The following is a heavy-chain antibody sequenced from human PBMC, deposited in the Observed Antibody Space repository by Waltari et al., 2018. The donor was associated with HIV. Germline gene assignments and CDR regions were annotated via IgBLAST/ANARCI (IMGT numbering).Heavy chain of an antibody. D-gene: IGHD2-8*01. Sequence: EVHLVQSGGGLVQPGESLRFSCEASGFPFSTYGMNWVRQAPGRGLEYVAGISSNGGTTSYANSVKGRFTISRDNYKNTLYLQMGSLRAEDTAVYYCARTNYYDYWGQGALVTVSS. CDR1: GFPFSTYG. V-gene: IGHV3-64*01. J-gene: IGHJ4*02. CDR2: ISSNGGTT. CDR3: ARTNYYDY.